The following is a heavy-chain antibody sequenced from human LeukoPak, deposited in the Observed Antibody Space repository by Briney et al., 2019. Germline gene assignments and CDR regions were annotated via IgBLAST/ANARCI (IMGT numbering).Heavy chain of an antibody. Sequence: GGSLRLSCAASVFTFSTYFMHWVRQGPGKGLVWVSHISPDGSETRYADSVKGRFTISRDNAKNTLYLQMNSLRAEDTAVYYCARDPTSSTPVDFWGQGTMVTVSS. D-gene: IGHD2-2*01. V-gene: IGHV3-74*01. CDR2: ISPDGSET. CDR1: VFTFSTYF. J-gene: IGHJ3*01. CDR3: ARDPTSSTPVDF.